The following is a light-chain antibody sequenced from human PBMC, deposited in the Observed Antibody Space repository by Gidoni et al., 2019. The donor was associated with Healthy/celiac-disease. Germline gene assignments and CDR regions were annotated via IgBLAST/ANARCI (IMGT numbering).Light chain of an antibody. V-gene: IGKV1-39*01. CDR1: QSISSY. J-gene: IGKJ1*01. Sequence: DIQMTQSPASLSASVGDRVTITCRTSQSISSYLYWYQQKPGKAPKLLIYAASRLQSGVPSRFSGSGSGTDFTLTISSLQPEDFATYYCQQSYSTPWTFGQGTKVEI. CDR3: QQSYSTPWT. CDR2: AAS.